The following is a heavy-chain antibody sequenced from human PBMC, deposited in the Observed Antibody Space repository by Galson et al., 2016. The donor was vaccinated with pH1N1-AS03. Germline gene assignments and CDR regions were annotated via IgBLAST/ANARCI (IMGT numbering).Heavy chain of an antibody. J-gene: IGHJ3*02. D-gene: IGHD4-11*01. Sequence: SLRLSCAASGFTFRSYWMTWVRQAPGKGLEWVANIKQDGSENYSLDSVKGRFTISRDNVENSVYLQLNSLKVEDTAMYYCARIKGGSNSDGFDIWGLGTKVIVSS. V-gene: IGHV3-7*01. CDR3: ARIKGGSNSDGFDI. CDR1: GFTFRSYW. CDR2: IKQDGSEN.